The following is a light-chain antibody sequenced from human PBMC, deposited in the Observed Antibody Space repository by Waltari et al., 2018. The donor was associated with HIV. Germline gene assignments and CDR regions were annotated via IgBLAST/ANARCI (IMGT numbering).Light chain of an antibody. CDR2: GFN. V-gene: IGLV2-8*01. J-gene: IGLJ2*01. Sequence: QSALTQHPSASGSPGQSVPFTCTRPRRDVVAYNFFSWYQHHPGTAPKSIIYGFNRRPSGVPDRFSVSKSANTASLTVSGLQADDEADYYCSSYAGPNHWLFGGGTKLTVL. CDR3: SSYAGPNHWL. CDR1: RRDVVAYNF.